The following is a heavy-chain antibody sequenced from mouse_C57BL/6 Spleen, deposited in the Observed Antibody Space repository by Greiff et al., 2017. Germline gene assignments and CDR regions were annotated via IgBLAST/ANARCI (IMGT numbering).Heavy chain of an antibody. V-gene: IGHV1-64*01. J-gene: IGHJ3*01. Sequence: QVQLQQPGAELVKPGASVKLSCKASGYTFTSYWMHWVKQRPGQGLEWIGMIHPNSGSTNYNEKFKSKATLTVDKSSSTAYMQLSSLTSEDSAVYYCAREGGLYGGFAYWGQGTLVTVSA. CDR1: GYTFTSYW. CDR3: AREGGLYGGFAY. D-gene: IGHD1-1*01. CDR2: IHPNSGST.